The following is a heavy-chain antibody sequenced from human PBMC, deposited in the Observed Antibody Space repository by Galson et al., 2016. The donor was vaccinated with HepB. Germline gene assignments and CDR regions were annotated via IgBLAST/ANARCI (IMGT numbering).Heavy chain of an antibody. V-gene: IGHV1-18*01. Sequence: SVKVSCKASGYTFISYGISWVRQAPGQGLEWMGWISPFDGNTHSAQKPQGRVTMTTDTSTSTAYMELRNRRSDDTAVYYCARDLRYDFWSGYAGLYHYYGMDVWGQGTTGTVSS. D-gene: IGHD3-3*01. CDR1: GYTFISYG. CDR3: ARDLRYDFWSGYAGLYHYYGMDV. J-gene: IGHJ6*02. CDR2: ISPFDGNT.